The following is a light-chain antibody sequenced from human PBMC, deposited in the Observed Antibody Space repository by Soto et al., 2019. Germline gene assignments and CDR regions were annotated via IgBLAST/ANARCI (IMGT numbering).Light chain of an antibody. Sequence: QSVVTQAPSVSGTPGQRVTISCSGSRSNIGSNTVNWYQQVPGTAPKFLIYSNNQRPSGVPKRFSGSKSGTSASLAISGLQSEDEADYYCATWDDSLNGHVVFGGGTKVTVL. CDR3: ATWDDSLNGHVV. CDR1: RSNIGSNT. V-gene: IGLV1-44*01. J-gene: IGLJ2*01. CDR2: SNN.